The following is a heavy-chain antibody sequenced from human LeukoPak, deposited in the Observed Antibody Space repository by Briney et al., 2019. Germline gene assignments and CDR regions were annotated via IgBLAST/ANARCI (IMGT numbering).Heavy chain of an antibody. CDR1: GFTFSSYA. V-gene: IGHV3-30*04. Sequence: PGGSLRLSCAASGFTFSSYAMHWVRQAPGKGLEWVAVISYDGSNKYYADSVKGRFTISRDNSKNTLYLQMNSLRAEDTAVYYCARGSLKYCSGGSCSNPNWFDPWGQGTLVTVSP. J-gene: IGHJ5*02. CDR2: ISYDGSNK. D-gene: IGHD2-15*01. CDR3: ARGSLKYCSGGSCSNPNWFDP.